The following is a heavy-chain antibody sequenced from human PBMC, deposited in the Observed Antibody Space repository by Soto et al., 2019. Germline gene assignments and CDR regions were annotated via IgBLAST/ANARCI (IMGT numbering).Heavy chain of an antibody. J-gene: IGHJ4*02. Sequence: SVKGRFTISRDNAENSVFLQMNSLRAEDTAIYYCATKGDALNYWGQGTLVTVSS. V-gene: IGHV3-21*01. CDR3: ATKGDALNY. D-gene: IGHD2-21*02.